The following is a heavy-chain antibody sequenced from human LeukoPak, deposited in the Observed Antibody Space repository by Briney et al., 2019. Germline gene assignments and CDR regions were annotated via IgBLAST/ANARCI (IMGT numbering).Heavy chain of an antibody. J-gene: IGHJ4*02. CDR3: ARDQPRRGPGNHDY. CDR1: GYTFTTYG. CDR2: ISTYDGST. D-gene: IGHD1-26*01. V-gene: IGHV1-18*01. Sequence: ASVKVSCKASGYTFTTYGINWVRQAPGQGLEWMGWISTYDGSTNYAQKVRDRVTMIRDTSTSTAYMELRSLRSDDTAVYYCARDQPRRGPGNHDYWGQGTLVTVSS.